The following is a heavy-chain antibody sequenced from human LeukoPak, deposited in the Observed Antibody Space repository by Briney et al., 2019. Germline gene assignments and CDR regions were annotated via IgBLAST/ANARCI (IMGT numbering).Heavy chain of an antibody. CDR3: ARDGSDPDVDYGDLPDY. J-gene: IGHJ4*02. D-gene: IGHD4-17*01. CDR1: GGTFSSYA. V-gene: IGHV1-69*04. CDR2: IIPILGIA. Sequence: GASVKVSCKASGGTFSSYAISWVRQAPGQGLEWMGRIIPILGIANYAQKFQGRVTITADKSTSTAYMELSSLRSEDTAVYHCARDGSDPDVDYGDLPDYWGQGTLVTVSS.